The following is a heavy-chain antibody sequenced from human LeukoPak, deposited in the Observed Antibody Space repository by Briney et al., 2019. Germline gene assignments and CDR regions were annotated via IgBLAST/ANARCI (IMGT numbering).Heavy chain of an antibody. J-gene: IGHJ4*02. D-gene: IGHD3-10*01. CDR1: GGSISGSSYY. CDR2: IYYSGST. V-gene: IGHV4-39*01. Sequence: SETLSLTCTVSGGSISGSSYYWAWIRQPPGKGLEWIGSIYYSGSTHYNPSLKSRVTISVDTSKNQFSLKLSSVTAADTAVYYCARPKDYYGSGSNFFDYWGQGTLVTVSS. CDR3: ARPKDYYGSGSNFFDY.